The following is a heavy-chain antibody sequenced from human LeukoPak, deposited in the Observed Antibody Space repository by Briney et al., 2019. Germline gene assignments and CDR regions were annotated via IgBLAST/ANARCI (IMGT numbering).Heavy chain of an antibody. D-gene: IGHD2-15*01. CDR1: GFGFSSYA. CDR2: ITGGGYST. V-gene: IGHV3-23*01. CDR3: AKGSANARPYYFDY. J-gene: IGHJ4*02. Sequence: GGSLRLSCAASGFGFSSYAMSWVRHAPGKGLEWVSAITGGGYSTHYADSVEGRFTISRDNSKNTLYLQMNSLRAEDTAVYYCAKGSANARPYYFDYWGQGTLVTVSS.